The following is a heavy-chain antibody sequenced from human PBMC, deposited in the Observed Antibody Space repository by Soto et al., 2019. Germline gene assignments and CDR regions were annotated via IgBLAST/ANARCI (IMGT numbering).Heavy chain of an antibody. D-gene: IGHD3-22*01. Sequence: VQLVESGGGVVQPGRSLRLYCAASGFTFSSYAMHSVGKAPGKGLEWVAVISYDGSNKYYADSVKGRFTISRDNSKNTRYLQMNSLRAEDTAVYYCAREICIYDSGGLPRRFDYWGQGTLVTVSS. J-gene: IGHJ4*02. CDR2: ISYDGSNK. V-gene: IGHV3-30-3*01. CDR1: GFTFSSYA. CDR3: AREICIYDSGGLPRRFDY.